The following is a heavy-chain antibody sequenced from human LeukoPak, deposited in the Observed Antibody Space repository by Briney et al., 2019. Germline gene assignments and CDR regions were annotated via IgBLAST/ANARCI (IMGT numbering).Heavy chain of an antibody. CDR2: INSDGSST. CDR3: ARGGVYDSSGFFAAYYYYGMDV. Sequence: PGGSLRLSCAASGFTFSSYWMHWVRQAPGKGLVWVSRINSDGSSTSYADSVKGRFTISRDNAKNTLYLQMNSLRAEDTAVYYCARGGVYDSSGFFAAYYYYGMDVWAKGPRSPSP. D-gene: IGHD3-22*01. V-gene: IGHV3-74*01. J-gene: IGHJ6*02. CDR1: GFTFSSYW.